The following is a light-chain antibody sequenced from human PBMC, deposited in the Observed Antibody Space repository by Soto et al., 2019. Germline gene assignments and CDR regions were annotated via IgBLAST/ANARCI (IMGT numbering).Light chain of an antibody. J-gene: IGKJ1*01. CDR2: KAS. CDR1: QSINNW. Sequence: DIQMTQSPSTLSASVGDRVTITCRASQSINNWLAWYQQKPGKAPKLLIYKASTLKSGVPSRFSGSGSGTEFTLTISSLQPDDFATYYCQQYNSYSRTFGQGTKVDIK. CDR3: QQYNSYSRT. V-gene: IGKV1-5*03.